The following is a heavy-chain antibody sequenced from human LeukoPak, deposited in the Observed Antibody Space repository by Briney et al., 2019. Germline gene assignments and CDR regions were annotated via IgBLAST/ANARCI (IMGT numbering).Heavy chain of an antibody. Sequence: GGSLRLSCAASGFTFSNYWMNWVRQAPGKGLEWVSGISGSGGSTYYADSVKGRFTISRDTSKSTLYLQMNSLRAEDTAVYYCAKDSDELIAAAYNWFDPWGQGTLVIVSS. CDR2: ISGSGGST. CDR1: GFTFSNYW. J-gene: IGHJ5*02. D-gene: IGHD6-13*01. V-gene: IGHV3-23*01. CDR3: AKDSDELIAAAYNWFDP.